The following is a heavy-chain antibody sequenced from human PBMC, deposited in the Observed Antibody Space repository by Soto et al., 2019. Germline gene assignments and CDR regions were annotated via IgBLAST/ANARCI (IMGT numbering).Heavy chain of an antibody. CDR2: IIPLSGTA. D-gene: IGHD6-19*01. CDR1: GGTFSNYA. V-gene: IGHV1-69*01. CDR3: ASDYSVADTYYYGMDV. Sequence: QVQLVQSGAEVKKPGSSVKVSCKASGGTFSNYAISWVRQAPGQGLEWMGGIIPLSGTANYAQKFQGRVTITADESTSKAYMELRSLRSEDTAVYYCASDYSVADTYYYGMDVWGQGTTVTVSS. J-gene: IGHJ6*02.